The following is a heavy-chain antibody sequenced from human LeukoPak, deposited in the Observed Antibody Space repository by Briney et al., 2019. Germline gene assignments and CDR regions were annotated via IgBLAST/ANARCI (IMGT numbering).Heavy chain of an antibody. CDR3: TRESIYCSSSSCYSPYGLGV. D-gene: IGHD2-2*02. CDR1: GFTFSSYA. J-gene: IGHJ6*02. CDR2: IRDTGSST. Sequence: GGSLRLSCAASGFTFSSYAMSWVRYAPGEGLEWVSGIRDTGSSTYYADSAKGRFTISRDNPKNTLYLQTNSLRADDTAIYYCTRESIYCSSSSCYSPYGLGVWGQGTTVTVSS. V-gene: IGHV3-23*01.